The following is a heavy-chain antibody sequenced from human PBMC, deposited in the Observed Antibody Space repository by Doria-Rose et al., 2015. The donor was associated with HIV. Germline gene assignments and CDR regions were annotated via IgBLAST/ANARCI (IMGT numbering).Heavy chain of an antibody. CDR1: GVSLSSPGMG. CDR2: IFSDDER. D-gene: IGHD6-13*01. Sequence: QITLKESGPALVKPTETLTLTCTVSGVSLSSPGMGVSWIRQPPGKALEWLANIFSDDERSYKTSLKSRLTISRATSKSQVVLTMTDMDPVDTATYYCARIKSSRCYHKYYFDFWGQGTLVIVSA. V-gene: IGHV2-26*01. CDR3: ARIKSSRCYHKYYFDF. J-gene: IGHJ4*02.